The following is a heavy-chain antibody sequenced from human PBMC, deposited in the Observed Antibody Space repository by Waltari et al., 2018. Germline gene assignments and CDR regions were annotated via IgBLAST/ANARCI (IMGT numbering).Heavy chain of an antibody. CDR2: IYYSGST. Sequence: QLQLQESGPGLVKPSETLSLTCTVSGGSISSSSYYWGWVRQPPGKGLEWIGRIYYSGSTYYNPSLKSRVTISVDTSKNQFSLKLSSVTAADTAVYYCARQGIAAAGIGYWGQGTLVTVSS. CDR3: ARQGIAAAGIGY. V-gene: IGHV4-39*01. CDR1: GGSISSSSYY. D-gene: IGHD6-13*01. J-gene: IGHJ4*02.